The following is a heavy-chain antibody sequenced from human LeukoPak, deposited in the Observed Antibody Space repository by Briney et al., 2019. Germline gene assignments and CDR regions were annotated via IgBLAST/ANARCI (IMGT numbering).Heavy chain of an antibody. CDR2: IYYSGRT. V-gene: IGHV4-59*01. J-gene: IGHJ4*02. CDR1: GDSISSYY. Sequence: SETRSLTCTVPGDSISSYYWSWIRQPPGKVLEWVGYIYYSGRTNYNPSLESRLTISVDTSKNQFSLKLSSVTAADTAVYYCARMGYSDYPDYWGQGTLVTVSS. CDR3: ARMGYSDYPDY. D-gene: IGHD5-12*01.